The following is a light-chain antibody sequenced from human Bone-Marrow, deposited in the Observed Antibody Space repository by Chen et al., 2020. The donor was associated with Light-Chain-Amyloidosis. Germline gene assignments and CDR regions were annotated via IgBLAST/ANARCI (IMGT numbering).Light chain of an antibody. CDR2: RDT. Sequence: SYELTQPPSVSVSPGQTARITCSGDDLPTKYAYCYQQKPGQAPVLVIHRDTERPSGISERFTGAREGTTATLTISGVQAEDEADYHCESADSSGTYEVIFGGGTKLTVL. CDR3: ESADSSGTYEVI. CDR1: DLPTKY. V-gene: IGLV3-25*03. J-gene: IGLJ2*01.